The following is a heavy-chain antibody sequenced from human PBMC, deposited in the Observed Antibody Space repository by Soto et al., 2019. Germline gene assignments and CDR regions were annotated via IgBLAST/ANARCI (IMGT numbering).Heavy chain of an antibody. CDR3: ARTGSPDYYYYYGMDV. J-gene: IGHJ6*02. V-gene: IGHV5-10-1*01. CDR1: GYSFTSYW. CDR2: IDPSDSYT. Sequence: GESLKISCKGSGYSFTSYWISWVRQMPGKGLEWMGRIDPSDSYTNYSPSFQVHVTISADKSISTAYLQWSSLKASDTAMYYCARTGSPDYYYYYGMDVWGQGTTVTVSS. D-gene: IGHD6-6*01.